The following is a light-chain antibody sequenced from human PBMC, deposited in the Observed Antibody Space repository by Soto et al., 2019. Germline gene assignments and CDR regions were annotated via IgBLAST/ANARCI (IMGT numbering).Light chain of an antibody. CDR3: QQFNTSPWT. Sequence: EIVLTQSPGTLSLSPGERATLSCRASQSVSSSYLAWYQQKPGQAPRLLIFGSSSRATGVPHRFSGSGSGTEFTLTISSLQPDDFATYYCQQFNTSPWTFGQGTKVDIK. J-gene: IGKJ1*01. V-gene: IGKV3-20*01. CDR2: GSS. CDR1: QSVSSSY.